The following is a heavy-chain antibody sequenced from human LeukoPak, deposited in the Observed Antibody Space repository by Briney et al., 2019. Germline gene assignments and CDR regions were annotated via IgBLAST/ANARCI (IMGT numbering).Heavy chain of an antibody. Sequence: GESLKISCEASGYSFTTYWIGWVRQMPGKGLEWMGIIYPGDSDTRYSPSFQGQVTISADKSINTAYLQWSSLKASDTDMYYCARQHGSGSYYSRAIDYWGQGTLVTVSS. CDR2: IYPGDSDT. V-gene: IGHV5-51*01. CDR1: GYSFTTYW. D-gene: IGHD3-10*01. J-gene: IGHJ4*02. CDR3: ARQHGSGSYYSRAIDY.